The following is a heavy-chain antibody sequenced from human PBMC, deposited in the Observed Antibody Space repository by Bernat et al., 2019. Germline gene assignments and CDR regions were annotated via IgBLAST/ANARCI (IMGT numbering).Heavy chain of an antibody. J-gene: IGHJ6*03. CDR3: AKAPGDSSASYYYYCIDV. D-gene: IGHD6-25*01. V-gene: IGHV3-23*01. CDR2: ISGTGART. CDR1: GFTFSSYA. Sequence: EVQLSESGGGLVQPGGSLRLSCAASGFTFSSYAMSWVRQAPGKGLEWVSAISGTGARTYYAESVKGRFTISRDNSKNNLYLQMNSLRAEDTAVYYCAKAPGDSSASYYYYCIDVWGKGTTVTVFS.